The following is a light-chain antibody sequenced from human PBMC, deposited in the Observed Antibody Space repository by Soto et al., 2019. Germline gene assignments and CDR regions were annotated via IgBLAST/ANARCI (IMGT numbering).Light chain of an antibody. CDR3: QQRTTWPYT. J-gene: IGKJ2*01. CDR2: DTF. V-gene: IGKV3-11*01. Sequence: EIVLTQSPATLSLSPGERATLSCRVSQSITSSLTWYQQKSGRAPRLLIYDTFNRATGIPARFSGSGSGTDFTLTISSLEPEDFAVYICQQRTTWPYTFGQGTKLEIK. CDR1: QSITSS.